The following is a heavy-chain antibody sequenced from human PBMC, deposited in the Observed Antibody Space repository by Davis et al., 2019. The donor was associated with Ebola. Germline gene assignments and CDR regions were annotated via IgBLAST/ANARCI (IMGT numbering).Heavy chain of an antibody. D-gene: IGHD1-26*01. CDR3: ARLQSGSWTDYDYYGMDV. J-gene: IGHJ6*02. Sequence: SVMVFCNASSGTFISYTISWLRQDPGPGLEWMGRIIPILGIANYAQKFQGRGTITADKSTSTAYMELSSLRSEDTAVYYSARLQSGSWTDYDYYGMDVWGQGTTVTVSS. CDR1: SGTFISYT. CDR2: IIPILGIA. V-gene: IGHV1-69*02.